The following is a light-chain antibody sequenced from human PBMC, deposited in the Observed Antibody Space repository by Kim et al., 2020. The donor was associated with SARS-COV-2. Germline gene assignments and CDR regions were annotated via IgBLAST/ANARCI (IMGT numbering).Light chain of an antibody. CDR3: QQYNTYATWT. CDR2: DAS. Sequence: SIEDRVTITCRASQSVSTWLAWYQQRPGKAPKLLIFDASSLHSGVPSRFSGSGSGTEFTLTISGLQPDDFATYYCQQYNTYATWTFGQGTKVDIK. V-gene: IGKV1-5*01. CDR1: QSVSTW. J-gene: IGKJ1*01.